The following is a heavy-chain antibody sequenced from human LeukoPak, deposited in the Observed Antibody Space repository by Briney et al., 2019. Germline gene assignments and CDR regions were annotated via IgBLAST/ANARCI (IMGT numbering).Heavy chain of an antibody. V-gene: IGHV3-74*01. J-gene: IGHJ4*02. D-gene: IGHD2/OR15-2a*01. CDR1: GSYL. CDR3: VSFYETY. CDR2: INSDGSWT. Sequence: GGSLRLSCAASGSYLMHWVRQAPGKGLVWVSHINSDGSWTSYADSVKGRFTISKDNAKNTVYLQMNNLRAEDTAVYYCVSFYETYWGRGTLVTVSS.